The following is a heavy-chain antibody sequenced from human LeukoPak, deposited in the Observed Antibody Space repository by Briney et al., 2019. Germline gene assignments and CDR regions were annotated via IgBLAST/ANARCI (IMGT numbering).Heavy chain of an antibody. V-gene: IGHV4-38-2*02. J-gene: IGHJ4*02. CDR2: IYHSGST. Sequence: PSETLSLTCTVSGYSISSGYYWGWIRQPPGKGLEWIGSIYHSGSTYYNPSLKSRVTISVDTSKNQFSLKLSSVTAADTAVYYCTRLENIPAAPPFDYWGQGTLVTVSS. CDR3: TRLENIPAAPPFDY. D-gene: IGHD6-13*01. CDR1: GYSISSGYY.